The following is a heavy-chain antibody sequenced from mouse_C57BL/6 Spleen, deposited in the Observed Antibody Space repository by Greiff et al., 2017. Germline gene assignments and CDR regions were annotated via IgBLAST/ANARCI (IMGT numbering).Heavy chain of an antibody. Sequence: QVQLKQSGPELVKPGASVKISCKASGYAFSSSWMNWVKQRPGKGLEWIGRIYPGDGDTNYNGTFKGKATLTADKSSSTAYMQLSSLTSEDSAVYFCARGDTVVADSEGFAYWGQWTLVTVSA. V-gene: IGHV1-82*01. CDR1: GYAFSSSW. J-gene: IGHJ3*01. D-gene: IGHD1-1*01. CDR2: IYPGDGDT. CDR3: ARGDTVVADSEGFAY.